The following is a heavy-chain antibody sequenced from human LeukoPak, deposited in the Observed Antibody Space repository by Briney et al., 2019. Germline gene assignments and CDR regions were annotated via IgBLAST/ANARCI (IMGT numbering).Heavy chain of an antibody. CDR3: AKSVLRFLEWFQTYGMDV. J-gene: IGHJ6*01. CDR2: ISGSGGST. V-gene: IGHV3-23*01. Sequence: GGSLRLSCAASGFTFSSYAMSWVRQAPGKGLEWVSAISGSGGSTYYADSVKGRFTISRDNSKNTLYLQMNTLRAEDTAVYYCAKSVLRFLEWFQTYGMDVWGKGPRSPSPQ. CDR1: GFTFSSYA. D-gene: IGHD3-3*01.